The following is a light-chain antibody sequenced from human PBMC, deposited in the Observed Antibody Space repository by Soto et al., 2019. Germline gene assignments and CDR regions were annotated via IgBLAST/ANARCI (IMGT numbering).Light chain of an antibody. V-gene: IGKV3D-11*01. Sequence: DIVLTQTPATLSLSPGERDTFSCRASEGVSAYLNWYQHKPGQPTRLLIYATSKRATGIPDRFSGSRPRTDFTLTISSLESEDFVVYYCQLRRTLIYTFGQGTKLEIK. CDR2: ATS. CDR1: EGVSAY. J-gene: IGKJ2*01. CDR3: QLRRTLIYT.